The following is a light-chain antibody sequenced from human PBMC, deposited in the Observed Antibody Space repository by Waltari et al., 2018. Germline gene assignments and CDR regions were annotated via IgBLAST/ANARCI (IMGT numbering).Light chain of an antibody. V-gene: IGLV2-14*01. CDR2: DVS. CDR1: SSDVGGYNY. CDR3: SSYTSSSTRV. Sequence: QSALTQPASVSGSPGQSITISCTGTSSDVGGYNYVSWYQQHPGQAPKLMIYDVSNRPSWVSNRFSGSKSGNTASLTISGLQAEDEADYYCSSYTSSSTRVFGTGTKVTVL. J-gene: IGLJ1*01.